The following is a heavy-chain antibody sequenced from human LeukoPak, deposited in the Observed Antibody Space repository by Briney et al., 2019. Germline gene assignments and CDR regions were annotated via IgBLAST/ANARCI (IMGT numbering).Heavy chain of an antibody. CDR2: INPNSGGT. CDR3: ARVKVYYYDSSGYYYPYDAFDI. V-gene: IGHV1-2*02. D-gene: IGHD3-22*01. J-gene: IGHJ3*02. Sequence: ASVKVSCKASGYTFTGYYMHWVRQAPGQGLEWMGWINPNSGGTNYAQRFQGRVTMTRDTSISTAYMELSRLRSDDTAVYYCARVKVYYYDSSGYYYPYDAFDIWGQGTMVTVSS. CDR1: GYTFTGYY.